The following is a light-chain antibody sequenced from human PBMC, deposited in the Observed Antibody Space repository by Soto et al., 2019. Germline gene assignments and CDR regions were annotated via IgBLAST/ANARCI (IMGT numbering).Light chain of an antibody. J-gene: IGKJ1*01. V-gene: IGKV1-5*03. CDR2: KAS. Sequence: DIQMTQSPSTLSASVGDRVTITCRASQSISSWLAWYQQKPGKAPKLLIYKASSLESGVPSRFSGSGSGTEFTLTISSLQPDECATYYCQQYNSYPWTFGQGTKVEIK. CDR3: QQYNSYPWT. CDR1: QSISSW.